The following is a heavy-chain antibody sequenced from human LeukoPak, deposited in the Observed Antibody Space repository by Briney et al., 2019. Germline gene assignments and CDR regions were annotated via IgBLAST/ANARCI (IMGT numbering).Heavy chain of an antibody. CDR2: ISSSGSTI. J-gene: IGHJ4*02. CDR3: AREEYSSGWSD. CDR1: GFTFSSYE. Sequence: GGSLRLSCAASGFTFSSYEMNWVRQAPGKGLEWVSYISSSGSTIYYADSVKGRFTISRDNAKNSLYLQMNSLRAEDTAVYYCAREEYSSGWSDWGQGTLVTVSS. D-gene: IGHD6-19*01. V-gene: IGHV3-48*03.